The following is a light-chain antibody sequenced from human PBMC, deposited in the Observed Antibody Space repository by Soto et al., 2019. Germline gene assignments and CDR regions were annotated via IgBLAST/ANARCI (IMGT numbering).Light chain of an antibody. CDR3: QQGDR. CDR1: QSVSSSY. Sequence: EIVLTQSPGTLSLSPGERATLSCRASQSVSSSYLAWYQQKPGQAPRLLIYGASSRATGIPDRFSGSGSGTDFTLTISRLEPEDFAVYYCQQGDRFGSGTKVDIK. J-gene: IGKJ3*01. CDR2: GAS. V-gene: IGKV3-20*01.